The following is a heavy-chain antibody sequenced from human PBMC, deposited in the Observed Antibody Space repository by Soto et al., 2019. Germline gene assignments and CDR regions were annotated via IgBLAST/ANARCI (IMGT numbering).Heavy chain of an antibody. CDR3: ATGGSVSGYSSSWYGDYFDY. J-gene: IGHJ4*02. D-gene: IGHD6-13*01. CDR2: IYYSGST. CDR1: GGSISSGGYY. V-gene: IGHV4-31*03. Sequence: PSETLSLTCTVSGGSISSGGYYWSWIRQHPGKGLEWIGYIYYSGSTYYNPSLKSRVTISVDTSKNQFSLKLSSVTAADTAVYYCATGGSVSGYSSSWYGDYFDYWGQGTLVTVSS.